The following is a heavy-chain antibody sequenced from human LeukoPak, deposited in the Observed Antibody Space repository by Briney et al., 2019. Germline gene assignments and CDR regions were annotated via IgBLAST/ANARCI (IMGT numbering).Heavy chain of an antibody. CDR2: ISGSGGST. J-gene: IGHJ4*02. CDR1: GFTFSSYA. CDR3: TREEAYFDSLLAYYFDY. V-gene: IGHV3-23*01. D-gene: IGHD3-9*01. Sequence: PGGSLRLSCAASGFTFSSYAMSWVRQAPGRGLECGSAISGSGGSTYYADSVKGRFTISRDDSENTLYLQMNSLRAEDTAIYYCTREEAYFDSLLAYYFDYWGQGTLVTVSS.